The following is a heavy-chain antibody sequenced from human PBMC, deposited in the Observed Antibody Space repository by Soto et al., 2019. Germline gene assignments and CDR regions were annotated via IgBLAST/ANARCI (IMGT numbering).Heavy chain of an antibody. CDR3: ARQAAASYYGMDV. D-gene: IGHD6-13*01. Sequence: PSETLSLTCTVSGGSISSSSYYWGWIRQPPGKGLEWIGSIYYSGSTYYNPSLKSRVTISVDTSKNQFSLKLSSVTAADTAVYYCARQAAASYYGMDVWGQGTTVTVSS. CDR1: GGSISSSSYY. CDR2: IYYSGST. J-gene: IGHJ6*02. V-gene: IGHV4-39*01.